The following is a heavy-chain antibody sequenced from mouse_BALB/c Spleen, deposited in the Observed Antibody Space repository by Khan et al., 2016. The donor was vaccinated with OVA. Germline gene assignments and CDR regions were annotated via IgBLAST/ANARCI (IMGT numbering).Heavy chain of an antibody. CDR1: GYSFTTYY. CDR2: IDPFSGAT. D-gene: IGHD2-2*01. Sequence: VQLKESGPELMKPGASVKISCKASGYSFTTYYIHWVMQSPGTSLEWIGYIDPFSGATTYNQKFRGKATLTVDKSSSTAYIHLSNLTSEDSAVCCCSIHGSVSWFTFWGQVTLVTVSA. CDR3: SIHGSVSWFTF. J-gene: IGHJ3*01. V-gene: IGHV1S135*01.